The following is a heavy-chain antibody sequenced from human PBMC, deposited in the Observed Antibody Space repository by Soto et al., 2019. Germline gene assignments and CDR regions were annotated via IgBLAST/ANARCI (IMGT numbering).Heavy chain of an antibody. J-gene: IGHJ4*02. CDR1: GGTFSSYA. Sequence: QVQLVQSGAEVKKPGSSVKVSCKASGGTFSSYAISWVRQAPGQGLEWMGGIIPIFGTANYAQKFQGRVTITADESTSTAYMELSSLRSEDTAVYYCARGGPYYYDSSGYSGFDYWGQGTLVTVSS. CDR2: IIPIFGTA. D-gene: IGHD3-22*01. V-gene: IGHV1-69*01. CDR3: ARGGPYYYDSSGYSGFDY.